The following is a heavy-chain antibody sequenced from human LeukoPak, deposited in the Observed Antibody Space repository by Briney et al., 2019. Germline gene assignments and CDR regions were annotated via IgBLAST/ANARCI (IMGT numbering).Heavy chain of an antibody. CDR1: GVNGSGLA. D-gene: IGHD6-13*01. V-gene: IGHV3-7*01. Sequence: ERYPRLSCSASGVNGSGLAMTCVRHAPRKGLEWVANINLDGSERFYVDFVKGRFTISRDNADNSMYLQMNSLRAEDTAVYYCGRVIAGAIDYWGQGTLVTVSS. J-gene: IGHJ4*02. CDR2: INLDGSER. CDR3: GRVIAGAIDY.